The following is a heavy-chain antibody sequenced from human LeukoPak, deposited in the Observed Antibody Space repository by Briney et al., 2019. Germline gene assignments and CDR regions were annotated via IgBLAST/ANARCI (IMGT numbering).Heavy chain of an antibody. Sequence: GGSLRLSCAASGFPFSSYGMHWVRQAPGKGLQWVALIWYDGSNKFYADSVKGRFTISRDNSKNTLYLQMNSLRAEDTAVYYCARDRGAYCGGDCYFGYFDYWGQGTLVTVSS. J-gene: IGHJ4*02. CDR1: GFPFSSYG. D-gene: IGHD2-21*02. CDR3: ARDRGAYCGGDCYFGYFDY. V-gene: IGHV3-33*01. CDR2: IWYDGSNK.